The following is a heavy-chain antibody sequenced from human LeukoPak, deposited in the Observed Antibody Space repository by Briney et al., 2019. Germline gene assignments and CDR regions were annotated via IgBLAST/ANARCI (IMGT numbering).Heavy chain of an antibody. CDR2: ISYDGSNK. J-gene: IGHJ3*02. V-gene: IGHV3-30-3*01. D-gene: IGHD2-21*02. CDR1: GFTFSSYA. CDR3: ARNCGGDCYPSDAAFDI. Sequence: GGSLRLSCAASGFTFSSYAMHWVRQAPGKGLEWVAVISYDGSNKYYADSVKGRFTISRDNSKNTLYLQMNSQRAEDTAVYYCARNCGGDCYPSDAAFDIWGQGTMVTVSS.